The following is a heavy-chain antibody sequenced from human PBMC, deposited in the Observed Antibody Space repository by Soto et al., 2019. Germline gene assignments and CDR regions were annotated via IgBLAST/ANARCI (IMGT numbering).Heavy chain of an antibody. CDR3: AKDRNYDFWSGFPVDY. D-gene: IGHD3-3*01. CDR2: ISGSGGST. J-gene: IGHJ4*02. Sequence: GGSLRLSCAASGFTFSSYAMTWVRQAPGKGLEWVSAISGSGGSTYYADSVKGRFSISRDNSKNTLYLQMNSLRAEDTAMYYCAKDRNYDFWSGFPVDYWGQGTLVTVSS. CDR1: GFTFSSYA. V-gene: IGHV3-23*01.